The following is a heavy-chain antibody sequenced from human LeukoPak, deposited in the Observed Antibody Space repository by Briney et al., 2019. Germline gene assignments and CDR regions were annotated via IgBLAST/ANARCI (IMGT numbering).Heavy chain of an antibody. J-gene: IGHJ4*02. Sequence: GGSLRLPCAASGFTFSTSAMTWVRQAPGKGLERVSAISSSGDRTYYADSVKGRFSISRDNSRNTVHLQMNSLRAEDTAVYYCAKGGWLEYWGQGTLVTVSS. CDR1: GFTFSTSA. CDR2: ISSSGDRT. CDR3: AKGGWLEY. V-gene: IGHV3-23*01. D-gene: IGHD6-19*01.